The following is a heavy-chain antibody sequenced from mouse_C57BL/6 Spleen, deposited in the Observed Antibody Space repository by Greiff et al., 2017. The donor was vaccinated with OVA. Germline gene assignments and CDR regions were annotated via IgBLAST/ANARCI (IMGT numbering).Heavy chain of an antibody. CDR1: GFSLTSYG. V-gene: IGHV2-2*01. CDR2: IWSGGST. D-gene: IGHD2-3*01. CDR3: ARSMMVTTAWFAD. Sequence: VKLVESGPGLVQPSQSLSITCTVSGFSLTSYGVHWVRQSPGKGLEWLGVIWSGGSTDYNAAFISRLSISKDNSKSQVFFKMNSLQADDTAIYYCARSMMVTTAWFADWGQGTLVTVSA. J-gene: IGHJ3*01.